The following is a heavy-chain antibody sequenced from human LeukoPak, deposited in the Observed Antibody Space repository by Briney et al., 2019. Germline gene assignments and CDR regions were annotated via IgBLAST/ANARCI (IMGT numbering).Heavy chain of an antibody. D-gene: IGHD3-3*01. CDR1: GFTFSSYS. CDR2: ISSSGSTI. Sequence: PGGSLRLSCAASGFTFSSYSMNWVRQAPGKGLEWVSYISSSGSTIYYADSVKGRFTISRDNAKNSLYLQMNSLRAEDTAVYYCARVYYDFWSGYGMDVWGQGTTVTVSS. CDR3: ARVYYDFWSGYGMDV. V-gene: IGHV3-48*04. J-gene: IGHJ6*02.